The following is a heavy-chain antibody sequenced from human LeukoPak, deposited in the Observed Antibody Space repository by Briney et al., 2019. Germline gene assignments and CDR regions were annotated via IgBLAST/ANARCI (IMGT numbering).Heavy chain of an antibody. CDR2: IYYSGST. Sequence: SETLSLTCTVSGGSISSYYWSWIRQPPGKGLEWIGDIYYSGSTNYNPSLKSRVTISLDTSKNQFSLKLSSVTAADTAVYYCARSSYYYGADAFDIGGQGTVVTVSS. D-gene: IGHD3-10*01. CDR1: GGSISSYY. CDR3: ARSSYYYGADAFDI. J-gene: IGHJ3*02. V-gene: IGHV4-59*01.